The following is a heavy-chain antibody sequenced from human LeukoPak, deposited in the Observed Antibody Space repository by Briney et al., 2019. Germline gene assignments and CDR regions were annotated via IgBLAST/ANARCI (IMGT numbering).Heavy chain of an antibody. CDR3: ASGWNDKHADY. J-gene: IGHJ4*02. CDR1: GYTFTYRY. CDR2: ITPFNGNT. D-gene: IGHD1-1*01. Sequence: GSSVKVSCKASGYTFTYRYLHWVRQAPGQALEWMGWITPFNGNTNYAQQFQDRVTITRDRSMSTAYMELSSLRSEDTAMYYCASGWNDKHADYWGQGTLVTVSS. V-gene: IGHV1-45*02.